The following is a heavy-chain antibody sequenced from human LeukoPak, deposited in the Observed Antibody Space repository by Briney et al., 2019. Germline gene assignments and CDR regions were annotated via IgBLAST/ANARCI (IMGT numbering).Heavy chain of an antibody. CDR3: AKDAQPRSRWFDP. J-gene: IGHJ5*02. V-gene: IGHV3-7*03. CDR2: IKQDGSEK. Sequence: PGGSLRLSCAASGFIFKDYWMIWVRQAPGKGLEWVANIKQDGSEKCYVDSVKGRFTISRDNAKNSLYLQMNTLRAEDTAMYYCAKDAQPRSRWFDPWGQGTLVTVSS. CDR1: GFIFKDYW. D-gene: IGHD3-16*01.